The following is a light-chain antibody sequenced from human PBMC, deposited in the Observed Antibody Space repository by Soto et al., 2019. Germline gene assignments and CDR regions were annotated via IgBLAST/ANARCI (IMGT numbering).Light chain of an antibody. V-gene: IGKV1-12*01. Sequence: DIQMTQSPSSVSASVGDRVTITCRESQCISSLLAWYHQKPVKAPNLLIHAASSLHSGVPSRFSGSGSGTDFTLTISSLQPEDFATYYCQQDNSFPLTFGGGTKVEIK. J-gene: IGKJ4*01. CDR2: AAS. CDR3: QQDNSFPLT. CDR1: QCISSL.